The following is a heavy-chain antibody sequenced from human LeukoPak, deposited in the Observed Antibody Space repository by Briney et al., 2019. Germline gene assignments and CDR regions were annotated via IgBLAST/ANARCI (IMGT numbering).Heavy chain of an antibody. V-gene: IGHV3-7*01. D-gene: IGHD1-14*01. CDR1: GFTFSSYA. J-gene: IGHJ4*02. Sequence: PGGSLRLSCAASGFTFSSYAMSWVRQAPGKGLEWVANIKADGSENHYVGSVKGRFTISRDNTKNSLYLQMNSLRDEDTAVYYCSAGPHFDYWGQGTLVTVSS. CDR3: SAGPHFDY. CDR2: IKADGSEN.